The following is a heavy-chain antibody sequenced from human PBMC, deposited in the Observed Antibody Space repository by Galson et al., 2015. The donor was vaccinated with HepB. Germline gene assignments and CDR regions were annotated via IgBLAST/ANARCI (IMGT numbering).Heavy chain of an antibody. Sequence: SLRLSCAASGFTFNNAWMNWVRQAPGKGLEWVGHIKSKTDGGTTDYAAPVRGRFTISRDDSKDTLYLQMNSLKTEDTAVYYCTTDFLGYYYANSGYYQRYDAFDIWGQGTMVTVSS. CDR2: IKSKTDGGTT. J-gene: IGHJ3*02. CDR3: TTDFLGYYYANSGYYQRYDAFDI. CDR1: GFTFNNAW. D-gene: IGHD3-22*01. V-gene: IGHV3-15*07.